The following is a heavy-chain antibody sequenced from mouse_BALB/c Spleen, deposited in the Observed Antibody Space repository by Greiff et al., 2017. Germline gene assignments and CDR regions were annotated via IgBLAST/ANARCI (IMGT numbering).Heavy chain of an antibody. Sequence: VQLQQSGPELVKPGASVKISCKASGYAFSSSWMNWVKQRPGQGLEWIGRIYPGDGDTNYNGKFKGKATLTADKSSSTAYMQLSSLTSVDSAVYFCASIYDGYYDYWGQGTTLTVSS. V-gene: IGHV1-82*01. CDR1: GYAFSSSW. CDR3: ASIYDGYYDY. D-gene: IGHD2-3*01. CDR2: IYPGDGDT. J-gene: IGHJ2*01.